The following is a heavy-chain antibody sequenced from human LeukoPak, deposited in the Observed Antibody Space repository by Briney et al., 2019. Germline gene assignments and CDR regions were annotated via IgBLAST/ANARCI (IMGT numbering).Heavy chain of an antibody. CDR2: ISGSGGST. CDR3: AKDPSWLKYQLHYFDY. V-gene: IGHV3-23*01. J-gene: IGHJ4*02. CDR1: GFTFSSYP. Sequence: GGSLRLSCAASGFTFSSYPMSWVRQAPGKGLEWVSAISGSGGSTYYADSVKGRFTISRDNSKNTLYLQMNSLRAEDTAVYYCAKDPSWLKYQLHYFDYWGQGTLVTVSS. D-gene: IGHD2-2*01.